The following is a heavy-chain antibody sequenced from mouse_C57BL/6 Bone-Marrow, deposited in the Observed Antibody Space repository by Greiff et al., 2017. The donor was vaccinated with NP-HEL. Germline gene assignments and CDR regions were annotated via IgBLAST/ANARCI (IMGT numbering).Heavy chain of an antibody. V-gene: IGHV3-6*01. Sequence: EVQLVEPGPGLVKPSQSLSLTCSVTGYSITSGYYRNWIRQFPGNNLEWMGYISYDGSNNYNPYLKNRISLTRDQSKTQFFLKLNSLTTADTATYYCARVPFITTVLPYYFDYWGQGTTLTVSS. CDR1: GYSITSGYY. J-gene: IGHJ2*01. CDR2: ISYDGSN. CDR3: ARVPFITTVLPYYFDY. D-gene: IGHD1-1*01.